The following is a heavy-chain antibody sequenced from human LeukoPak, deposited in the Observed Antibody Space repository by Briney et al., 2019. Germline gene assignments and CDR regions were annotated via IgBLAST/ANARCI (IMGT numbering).Heavy chain of an antibody. CDR3: ARKVAVAMDLDY. V-gene: IGHV3-23*01. J-gene: IGHJ4*02. Sequence: GGSLRLSCVASGFTFKSYGMTWVRQVPGKGLERLSSITGAGTSTKYADSANGRFTISRDNSKNTLSLQMTGLRAEDTAVYYCARKVAVAMDLDYWGQGTLVTVSS. CDR2: ITGAGTST. D-gene: IGHD5-18*01. CDR1: GFTFKSYG.